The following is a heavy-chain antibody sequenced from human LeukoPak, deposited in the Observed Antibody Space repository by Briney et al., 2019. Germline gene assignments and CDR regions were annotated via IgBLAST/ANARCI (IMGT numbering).Heavy chain of an antibody. Sequence: QPSETLSLTCAVYGGSFSGYCWSWIRQPPGKGLEWIGEINHSGSTNYNPSLKSRVTISVDTSKNQFSLKLSSVTAADTAVYYCARGGPERLFDYWGQGTLVTVSS. CDR2: INHSGST. CDR3: ARGGPERLFDY. D-gene: IGHD1-1*01. V-gene: IGHV4-34*01. CDR1: GGSFSGYC. J-gene: IGHJ4*02.